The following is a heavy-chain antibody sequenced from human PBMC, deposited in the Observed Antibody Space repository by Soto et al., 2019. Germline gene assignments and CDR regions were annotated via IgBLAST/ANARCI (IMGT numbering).Heavy chain of an antibody. CDR1: GGSISSYY. CDR3: ARVGGYSYGYYYFDY. V-gene: IGHV4-59*01. D-gene: IGHD5-18*01. Sequence: SETLSLTCTVSGGSISSYYWSWIRQPPGKGLEWIGYIYYSGSTNYNPSLKSRVTISVDTSKNQFSLKLSSVTAADTAVYYCARVGGYSYGYYYFDYWGQGTLVTVSS. CDR2: IYYSGST. J-gene: IGHJ4*02.